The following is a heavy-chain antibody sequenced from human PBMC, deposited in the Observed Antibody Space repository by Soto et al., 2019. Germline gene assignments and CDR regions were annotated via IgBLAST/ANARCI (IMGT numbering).Heavy chain of an antibody. CDR1: GFTFSSYA. CDR3: ARDSSGTGTLYYYYGMDV. D-gene: IGHD1-26*01. J-gene: IGHJ6*02. Sequence: PVGSLRLSCAASGFTFSSYAMHWVRQAPGKGLEWVAVISYDGSNKYYADSVKGRFTISRDNSKNTLYLQMNSLRAEDTAVYYYARDSSGTGTLYYYYGMDVWGQGTTVTVSS. V-gene: IGHV3-30-3*01. CDR2: ISYDGSNK.